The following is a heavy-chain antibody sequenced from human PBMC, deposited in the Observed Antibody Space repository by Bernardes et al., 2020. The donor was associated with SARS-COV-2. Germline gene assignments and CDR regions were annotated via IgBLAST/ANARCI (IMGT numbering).Heavy chain of an antibody. Sequence: ASAKVSCKVSGYTLTELSMHWVRQAPGKGLEWMGGFDPEDGETIYAQKFQGRVTMTEDTSTDTAYMELSSLRSEDTAVYYCATSQVVVPAAIQGGYYYYYGMDVWGQGTTVTVSS. V-gene: IGHV1-24*01. CDR1: GYTLTELS. J-gene: IGHJ6*02. CDR3: ATSQVVVPAAIQGGYYYYYGMDV. D-gene: IGHD2-2*02. CDR2: FDPEDGET.